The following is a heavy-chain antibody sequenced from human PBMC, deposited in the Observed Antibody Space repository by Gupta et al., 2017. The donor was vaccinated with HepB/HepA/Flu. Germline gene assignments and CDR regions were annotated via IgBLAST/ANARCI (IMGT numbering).Heavy chain of an antibody. CDR2: INHSGST. J-gene: IGHJ4*02. CDR3: ARLREVFRYSGRTRGSFDY. CDR1: GGSFSGYY. Sequence: QVQLQQWGAGLLKPSETLSLTCAVYGGSFSGYYWSWIRQPPGKGLEWIGEINHSGSTNYNPSLKSRVTISVDTSKNQFSLKLSSVTAADTAVYYCARLREVFRYSGRTRGSFDYWGQGTLVTVSS. D-gene: IGHD3-10*01. V-gene: IGHV4-34*01.